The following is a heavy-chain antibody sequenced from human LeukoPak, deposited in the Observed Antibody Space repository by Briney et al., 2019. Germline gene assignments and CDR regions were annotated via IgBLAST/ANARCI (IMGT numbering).Heavy chain of an antibody. D-gene: IGHD3-9*01. J-gene: IGHJ6*02. Sequence: PGGSLRLSWAASGFTFTSSGMHWVRQAPGRGLEWVAVISYDGSNKYYADSVKGRFTISRDNSKNTLYLQMNSLRAEDTAVYYCAKDPKYYDILTGYYRDYYYYGMDVWGQGTTVTVSS. CDR3: AKDPKYYDILTGYYRDYYYYGMDV. V-gene: IGHV3-30*18. CDR1: GFTFTSSG. CDR2: ISYDGSNK.